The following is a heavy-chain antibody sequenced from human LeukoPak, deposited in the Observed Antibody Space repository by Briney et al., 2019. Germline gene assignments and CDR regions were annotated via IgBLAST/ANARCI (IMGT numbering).Heavy chain of an antibody. CDR2: IYYSGST. V-gene: IGHV4-39*01. Sequence: SQTLSLTCTVSGGSISSGGYYWSWIRQHPGKGLEWIGSIYYSGSTYYNPSLKSRVTISVDTSKNQFSPKLSSVTAADTAVYYCARHVVPAAIINYFDYWGQGTLVTVSS. CDR3: ARHVVPAAIINYFDY. J-gene: IGHJ4*02. CDR1: GGSISSGGYY. D-gene: IGHD2-2*02.